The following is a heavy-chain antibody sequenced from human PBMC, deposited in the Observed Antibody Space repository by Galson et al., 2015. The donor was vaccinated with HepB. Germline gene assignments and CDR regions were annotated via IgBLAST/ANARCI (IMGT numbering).Heavy chain of an antibody. Sequence: VRQAPGQGLEWMGIINPSGGSTSYAQKFQGRVTMTRDTSTSTVYMELSSLRSEDTAVYYCARDNDYGGNPWYFDYWGQGTLVTVSS. D-gene: IGHD4-23*01. CDR3: ARDNDYGGNPWYFDY. V-gene: IGHV1-46*01. CDR2: INPSGGST. J-gene: IGHJ4*02.